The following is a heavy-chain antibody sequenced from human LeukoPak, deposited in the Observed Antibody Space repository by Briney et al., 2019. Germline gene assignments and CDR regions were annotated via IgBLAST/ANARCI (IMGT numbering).Heavy chain of an antibody. V-gene: IGHV1-2*02. CDR3: ARLTYYDFWSGYNYAFDI. CDR2: INPSSGGT. D-gene: IGHD3-3*01. Sequence: GASVKVSRKASGYTFTGYYMHWVRQAPGQGLEWMGWINPSSGGTNYAQKFQGRVTMTRDTSISTAYMELSRLRSDDTAVYYCARLTYYDFWSGYNYAFDIWGQGTMVTVSS. CDR1: GYTFTGYY. J-gene: IGHJ3*02.